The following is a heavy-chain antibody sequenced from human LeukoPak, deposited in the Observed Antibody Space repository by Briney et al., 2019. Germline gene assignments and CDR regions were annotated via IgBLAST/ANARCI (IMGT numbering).Heavy chain of an antibody. CDR1: GYSISSGYR. CDR2: VHHSGST. J-gene: IGHJ4*02. V-gene: IGHV4-38-2*02. Sequence: SETLSLTCTVSGYSISSGYRWGWIRQSPGMGLEWIGSVHHSGSTYYNPSFKSRVTISVDTSKNQFSLKLSSVTAADTAVYYCARVRPGIAATGTWAAPVWGQGTLVTVSS. CDR3: ARVRPGIAATGTWAAPV. D-gene: IGHD6-13*01.